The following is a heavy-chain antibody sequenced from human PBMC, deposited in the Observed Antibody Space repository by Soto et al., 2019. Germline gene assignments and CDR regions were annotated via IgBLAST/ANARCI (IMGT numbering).Heavy chain of an antibody. Sequence: PSETLSLTCAVYGGSFSGYYWSWIRQPPGKGLERIGEINHSGSTNYNPSLKSRVTISVDTSKNQFSLKLSSVTAADTAVYYFSSSVNTIFGVARPGDYYYMDVWGKGTTVTVSS. J-gene: IGHJ6*03. CDR2: INHSGST. CDR3: SSSVNTIFGVARPGDYYYMDV. CDR1: GGSFSGYY. V-gene: IGHV4-34*01. D-gene: IGHD3-3*01.